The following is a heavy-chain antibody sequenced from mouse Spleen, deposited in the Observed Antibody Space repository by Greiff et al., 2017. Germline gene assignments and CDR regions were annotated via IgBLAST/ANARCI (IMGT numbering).Heavy chain of an antibody. CDR2: ISGGGSYT. CDR3: ARHDYGRNAMDY. D-gene: IGHD1-1*01. V-gene: IGHV5-9-2*01. Sequence: EVKLMESGGGLVKPGGSLKLSCAASGFTFSSYGMSWVRQTPEKRLEWVATISGGGSYTYYPDSVKGRFTISRDNAKNNLYLQMSSLRSEDTALYYCARHDYGRNAMDYWGQGTSVTVSS. CDR1: GFTFSSYG. J-gene: IGHJ4*01.